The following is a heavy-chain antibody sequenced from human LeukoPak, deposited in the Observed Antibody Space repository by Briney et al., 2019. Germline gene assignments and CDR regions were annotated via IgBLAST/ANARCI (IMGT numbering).Heavy chain of an antibody. CDR1: GGSISSYY. Sequence: PSETLSLTCTVSGGSISSYYWSWIRQPPGKGLEWVGYIYYSGSTNYNPSLKSRGTISVNTSKNQFSLKLSSVTAADTAVYYCARGLRYFDWLLPDGMDVWGQGTTVTVSS. J-gene: IGHJ6*02. CDR3: ARGLRYFDWLLPDGMDV. D-gene: IGHD3-9*01. V-gene: IGHV4-59*08. CDR2: IYYSGST.